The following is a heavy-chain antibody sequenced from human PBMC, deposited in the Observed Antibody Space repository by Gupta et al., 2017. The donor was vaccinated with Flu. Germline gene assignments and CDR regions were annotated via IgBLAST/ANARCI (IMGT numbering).Heavy chain of an antibody. V-gene: IGHV3-7*01. D-gene: IGHD4-17*01. Sequence: GGSLRLSCGASGFTLSDYWMSWVRQAPGKGPELVANINRDGSVINYMDFVRGRFTISRDNAKNAVYFQMNSLRVDDTAGYYCARDVGSGDYDSWGQGTLVTVSS. CDR3: ARDVGSGDYDS. J-gene: IGHJ5*01. CDR2: INRDGSVI. CDR1: GFTLSDYW.